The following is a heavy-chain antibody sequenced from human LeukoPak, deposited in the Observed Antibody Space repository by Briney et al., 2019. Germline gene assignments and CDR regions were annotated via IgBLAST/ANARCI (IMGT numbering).Heavy chain of an antibody. D-gene: IGHD6-13*01. V-gene: IGHV3-53*01. J-gene: IGHJ6*03. Sequence: PGGSLRLSCVVSGFAVSSNYMTWVRQAPGTGLDWVSLIESGRTTYYADSVKGRFTISRDNSKNIVYLHMNNLRDEDTAVYYCARPSHSSSWYYYYYMDVWGKGTTVTISS. CDR1: GFAVSSNY. CDR2: IESGRTT. CDR3: ARPSHSSSWYYYYYMDV.